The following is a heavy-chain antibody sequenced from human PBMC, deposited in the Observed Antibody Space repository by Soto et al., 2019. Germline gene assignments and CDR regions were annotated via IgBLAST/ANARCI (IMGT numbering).Heavy chain of an antibody. J-gene: IGHJ6*02. Sequence: GGSLRLSCAASGFTFSSYSMNWVRQAPGKGLEWVSYISSSSSTTYYADSVKGRFTISRDNAKNSLYLQMNSLRDEDTAVYYCARVGLGYSYGMKYGMDVWGQGTTVTVSS. CDR2: ISSSSSTT. CDR1: GFTFSSYS. CDR3: ARVGLGYSYGMKYGMDV. V-gene: IGHV3-48*02. D-gene: IGHD5-18*01.